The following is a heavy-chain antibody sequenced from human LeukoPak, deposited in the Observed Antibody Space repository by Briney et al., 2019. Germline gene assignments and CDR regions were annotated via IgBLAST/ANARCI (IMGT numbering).Heavy chain of an antibody. Sequence: PSETLSLTCTVSGGSISSGDYYWSWIRQPPGKGLEWIGYIYYSGSTYYNPSLKSRVTISVDTSKNQFSLKLSSVTAADTAVYYCARDKVDTAMVYGMDVWGQGTTVTVSS. D-gene: IGHD5-18*01. CDR1: GGSISSGDYY. CDR3: ARDKVDTAMVYGMDV. V-gene: IGHV4-30-4*01. J-gene: IGHJ6*02. CDR2: IYYSGST.